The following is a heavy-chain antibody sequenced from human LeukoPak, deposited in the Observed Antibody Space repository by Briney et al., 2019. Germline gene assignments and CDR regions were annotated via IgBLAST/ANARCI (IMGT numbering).Heavy chain of an antibody. D-gene: IGHD6-19*01. CDR3: ARSRSGSVAGTSDY. CDR1: GFTFSRYA. CDR2: VSTDGDT. J-gene: IGHJ4*02. V-gene: IGHV3-23*01. Sequence: GGSLRLSCAASGFTFSRYAMSWVRQAPGKGLEWVSSVSTDGDTYYTDSVKGRFTISRYTSMNTLFLQMISLRAEDTALYYCARSRSGSVAGTSDYWGQGTLVIVSS.